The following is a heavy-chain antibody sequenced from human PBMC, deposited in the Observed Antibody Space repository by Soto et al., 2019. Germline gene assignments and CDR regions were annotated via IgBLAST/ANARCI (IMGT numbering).Heavy chain of an antibody. CDR3: AATWDGYSYGDGVYYFDY. Sequence: PGGSLRLSCAASGFTFSSYAMHWVRQAPGKGLEWVAVISYDGSNKYYADSVKGRFTISRDNSKNTLYLQMNSLRAEDTAVYYCAATWDGYSYGDGVYYFDYWGQGTLVTVSS. CDR1: GFTFSSYA. J-gene: IGHJ4*02. V-gene: IGHV3-30-3*01. CDR2: ISYDGSNK. D-gene: IGHD5-18*01.